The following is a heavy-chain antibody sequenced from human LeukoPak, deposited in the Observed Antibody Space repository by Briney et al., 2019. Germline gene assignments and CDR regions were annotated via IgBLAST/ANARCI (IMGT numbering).Heavy chain of an antibody. J-gene: IGHJ3*02. Sequence: SETLSLTCTVSGGSTRSYYWSWIRQPAGKGLEWIGYIYYSGSTNYNPSLKSRVTISVDTSKNQFSLKLSSVTAADTAVYYCARHYIAAGGGDAFDIWGQGTMVTVSS. V-gene: IGHV4-59*08. CDR1: GGSTRSYY. CDR3: ARHYIAAGGGDAFDI. D-gene: IGHD6-13*01. CDR2: IYYSGST.